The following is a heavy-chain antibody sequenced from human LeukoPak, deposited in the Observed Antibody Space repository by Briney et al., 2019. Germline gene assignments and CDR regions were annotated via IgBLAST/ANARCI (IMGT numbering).Heavy chain of an antibody. J-gene: IGHJ4*02. D-gene: IGHD6-19*01. V-gene: IGHV4-59*01. CDR3: ARSIGYSSGWLGY. CDR1: GGSISSYY. Sequence: SETLSLTCTVSGGSISSYYWSWIRQPPGKGLEWIGYIYYSGSTNYNPSLKSRVTISVDTSKNQFSLKLSSVTAADTAVYYCARSIGYSSGWLGYWGQGTLSPSPQ. CDR2: IYYSGST.